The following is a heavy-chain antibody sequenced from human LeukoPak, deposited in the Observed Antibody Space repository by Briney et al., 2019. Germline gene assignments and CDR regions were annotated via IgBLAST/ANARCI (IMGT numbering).Heavy chain of an antibody. Sequence: SETLSLTCSVSGVSVTSGGYYWTWIRQPPGRGLEWIGYVYYSGTINYNPSLKSRVTISVDTSKNQFSLKLSSVTAADTAVYYCARVVRGSYGSGSYQNDYWGQGTLVTVSS. CDR3: ARVVRGSYGSGSYQNDY. D-gene: IGHD3-10*01. CDR1: GVSVTSGGYY. J-gene: IGHJ4*02. CDR2: VYYSGTI. V-gene: IGHV4-61*08.